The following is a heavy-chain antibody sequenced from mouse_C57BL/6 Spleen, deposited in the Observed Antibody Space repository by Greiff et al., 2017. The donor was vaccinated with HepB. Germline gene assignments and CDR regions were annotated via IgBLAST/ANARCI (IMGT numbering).Heavy chain of an antibody. CDR2: ISDGGSYT. J-gene: IGHJ2*01. CDR3: ARGYYYGSSYFDY. D-gene: IGHD1-1*01. Sequence: EVHLVESGGGLVKPGGSLKLSCAASGFTFSSYAMSWVRQTPEKRLEWVATISDGGSYTYYPDNVKGRFTISRDNAKNNLYLQMSHLKSEDTAMYYCARGYYYGSSYFDYWGQGTTLTVSS. CDR1: GFTFSSYA. V-gene: IGHV5-4*01.